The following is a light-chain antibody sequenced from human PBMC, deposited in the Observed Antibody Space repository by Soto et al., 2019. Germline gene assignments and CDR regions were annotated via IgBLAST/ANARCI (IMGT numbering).Light chain of an antibody. J-gene: IGKJ1*01. Sequence: DIQMTQSPSTLSGSVGDIVTITCRASQSISSYLNWYQQKPGKAPKLLIYSASSLQSGVPSRFSGSGSGTDFTLTISSLPPEDFETYYCQQSYSNPRTFGQGTKVDIK. CDR3: QQSYSNPRT. CDR2: SAS. CDR1: QSISSY. V-gene: IGKV1-39*01.